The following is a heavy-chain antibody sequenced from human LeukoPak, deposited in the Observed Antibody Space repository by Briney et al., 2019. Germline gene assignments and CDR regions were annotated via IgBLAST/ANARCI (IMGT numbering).Heavy chain of an antibody. J-gene: IGHJ4*02. CDR3: TTVYGPMTTVVTMDY. Sequence: GGSLRLSCAASGFAFSNAWMSWVRQAPGKGLEWVGRIKSKTDGGTTDYAAPVKGRFTISRDDSKNTLYLQMNSLKTEDTAVYYCTTVYGPMTTVVTMDYWGQGTLVTVSS. D-gene: IGHD4-23*01. CDR1: GFAFSNAW. CDR2: IKSKTDGGTT. V-gene: IGHV3-15*01.